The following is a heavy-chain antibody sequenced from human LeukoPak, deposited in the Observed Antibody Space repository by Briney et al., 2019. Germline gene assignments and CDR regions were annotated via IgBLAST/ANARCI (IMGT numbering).Heavy chain of an antibody. V-gene: IGHV3-66*01. D-gene: IGHD5-12*01. CDR2: LYTSGTT. J-gene: IGHJ4*02. CDR1: GFSVSTKY. Sequence: GGSLRLSCAVSGFSVSTKYMNWVRQAPGKGLEWVSVLYTSGTTYYADSVKGRFSISRDSSDNTLYLQMNSLRVEDTGMYYCARERSTSGYYLAYWGQGTLVTVSS. CDR3: ARERSTSGYYLAY.